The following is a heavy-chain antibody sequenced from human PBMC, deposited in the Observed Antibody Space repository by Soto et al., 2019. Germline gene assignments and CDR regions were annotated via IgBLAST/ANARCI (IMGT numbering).Heavy chain of an antibody. CDR2: IDSNGRNS. D-gene: IGHD2-2*01. Sequence: EVQLVESGGALVQPGGSLRLSCEASGFTFRNYYMHWVRQAPGKGLMWVARIDSNGRNSVYADSVKGRFTVSRDNAKNTLFLQMDSLTAEDTAVYYCAREQYTLNYAGHWGQGTQVTVS. CDR3: AREQYTLNYAGH. J-gene: IGHJ1*01. V-gene: IGHV3-74*01. CDR1: GFTFRNYY.